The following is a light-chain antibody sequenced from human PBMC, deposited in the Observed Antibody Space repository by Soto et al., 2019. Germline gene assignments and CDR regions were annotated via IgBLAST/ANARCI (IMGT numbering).Light chain of an antibody. V-gene: IGLV1-51*01. Sequence: QSVLTQPPSVSAAPGQKVTISCSGSSSNIGGNSVSWYQQLPGTAPKLLIYDDDKRPSGIPERLSGSKSGKSATVGIAGFQTGDEDDYDCGSWDSSLSAYVFATGTKVTV. J-gene: IGLJ1*01. CDR3: GSWDSSLSAYV. CDR2: DDD. CDR1: SSNIGGNS.